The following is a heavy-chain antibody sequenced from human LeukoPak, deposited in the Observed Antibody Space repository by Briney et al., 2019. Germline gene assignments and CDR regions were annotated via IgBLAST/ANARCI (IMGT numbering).Heavy chain of an antibody. V-gene: IGHV3-9*01. CDR2: ISWNSGSI. CDR1: GFTFDDYA. Sequence: PGRSLRLSCAASGFTFDDYAMYWVRQAPGKGLEWVSGISWNSGSIVYADSVKGRFTISRDNAKNSLYLQMNSLRAEDTAVYYRARQVDIASFDYWGQGTLVTVSS. D-gene: IGHD5-12*01. CDR3: ARQVDIASFDY. J-gene: IGHJ4*02.